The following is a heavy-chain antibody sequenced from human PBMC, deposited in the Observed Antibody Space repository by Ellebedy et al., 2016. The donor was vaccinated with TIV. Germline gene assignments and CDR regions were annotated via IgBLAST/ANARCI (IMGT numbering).Heavy chain of an antibody. V-gene: IGHV5-10-1*01. D-gene: IGHD6-13*01. J-gene: IGHJ4*02. CDR1: GYSYTNYW. CDR2: IDPSDSYT. Sequence: GESLMISCKVSGYSYTNYWINWVRQMPGKGLEWMGRIDPSDSYTNYSPSFKGHVTISADKSIGAAFLQWSSLKASDTAMYYCATWLDSRWTDFDAWGQGTLVTISS. CDR3: ATWLDSRWTDFDA.